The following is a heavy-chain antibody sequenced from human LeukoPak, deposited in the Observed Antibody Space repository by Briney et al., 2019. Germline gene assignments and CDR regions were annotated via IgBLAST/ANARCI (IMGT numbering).Heavy chain of an antibody. Sequence: SETLSLTCTVSGGSISSYYWSWIRQPAGKGLEWIGRIYTSGSTNYNPSLKSRVTMSVDTSKNQFSLKLSSVTAADTAVYYCAREQRYYDFWSGYSLDNFDYWGQGTLVTVSS. J-gene: IGHJ4*02. D-gene: IGHD3-3*01. CDR3: AREQRYYDFWSGYSLDNFDY. CDR2: IYTSGST. CDR1: GGSISSYY. V-gene: IGHV4-4*07.